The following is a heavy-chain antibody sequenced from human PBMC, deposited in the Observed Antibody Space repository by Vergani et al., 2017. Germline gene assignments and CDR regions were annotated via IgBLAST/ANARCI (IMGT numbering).Heavy chain of an antibody. J-gene: IGHJ6*02. D-gene: IGHD3-10*01. CDR3: GRAGHYGSGRAYYYYCMDV. CDR2: IYYSGST. V-gene: IGHV4-31*03. Sequence: QVQLQESGPGLVKPSQTLSLTCTVSGGSISSGGYYWSWIRQHPGKGLEWIGYIYYSGSTYYNPSLKRRVTISVDTSKNQFSLKLSSVTAADTAVYYCGRAGHYGSGRAYYYYCMDVWGQGTTVTVSS. CDR1: GGSISSGGYY.